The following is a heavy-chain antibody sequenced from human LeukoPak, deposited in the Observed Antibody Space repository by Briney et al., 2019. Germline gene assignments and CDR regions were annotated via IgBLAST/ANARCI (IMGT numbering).Heavy chain of an antibody. D-gene: IGHD2-15*01. J-gene: IGHJ5*02. V-gene: IGHV3-7*01. CDR1: GFTFSSYW. CDR2: IKQDGSEK. CDR3: ARVGYCSGGSCYGVGWFDP. Sequence: GGSLRLSCAASGFTFSSYWMSWVRQAPGKGLEWVANIKQDGSEKYYVDSVKGRFTISRDNAKNSLYLQMNSLRAEDTAVYYCARVGYCSGGSCYGVGWFDPWGQGTLVTVSP.